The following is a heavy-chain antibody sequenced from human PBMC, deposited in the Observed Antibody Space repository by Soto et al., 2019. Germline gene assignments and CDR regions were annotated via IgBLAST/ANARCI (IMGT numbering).Heavy chain of an antibody. D-gene: IGHD2-21*02. V-gene: IGHV3-23*01. CDR2: ISGSGGNT. J-gene: IGHJ4*02. CDR1: GFTYGAYA. Sequence: LQSGGGLVQPGGSLRLSCAGSGFTYGAYAMSWVRQAPGKGLEWVSRISGSGGNTFYADSVKGRFTISRDNSKNTLYLQMNSLRAEDTAVYYCAKDPPGRHIIVVTALDCWGQGTLVTVSA. CDR3: AKDPPGRHIIVVTALDC.